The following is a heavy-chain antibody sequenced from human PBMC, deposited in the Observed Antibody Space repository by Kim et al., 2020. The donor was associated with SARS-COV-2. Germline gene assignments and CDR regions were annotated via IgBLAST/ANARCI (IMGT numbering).Heavy chain of an antibody. CDR3: ARDGGYYDSSGYWAA. CDR1: GFTFSSYG. Sequence: GGSLRLSCAASGFTFSSYGMHWVRQAPGKRLEWVAVIWYDGSNKYYADSVKGRFTISRDNSKNTLYLQMNSLRAEDTAVYYCARDGGYYDSSGYWAAWGQGTLVTVSS. CDR2: IWYDGSNK. D-gene: IGHD3-22*01. J-gene: IGHJ5*02. V-gene: IGHV3-33*01.